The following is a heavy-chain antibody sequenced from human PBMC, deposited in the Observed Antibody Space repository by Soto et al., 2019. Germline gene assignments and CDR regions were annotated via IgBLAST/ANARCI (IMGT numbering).Heavy chain of an antibody. CDR2: INHSGNT. V-gene: IGHV4-34*01. J-gene: IGHJ4*02. CDR1: GGSSMSYY. Sequence: SETLSHTCTVSGGSSMSYYWSWIRQPPGQGLEWIGEINHSGNTNYNPSLKSRVTLSVDTSKNQFSLKLSSVTAADTAFYYCARRADLDTIDYWGQRFRVTVSS. CDR3: ARRADLDTIDY. D-gene: IGHD5-18*01.